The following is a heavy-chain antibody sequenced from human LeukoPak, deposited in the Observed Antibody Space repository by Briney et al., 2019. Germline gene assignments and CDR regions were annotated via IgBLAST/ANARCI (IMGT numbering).Heavy chain of an antibody. Sequence: GESLKISCNGSGYXFTSYWICWVRQMPGKGLEWMGIIYPGDSDTRYSPSFQGQVTISADKSISTAYLQWSSLKASDTAMYYCARQASIAARPPFPLGWFDPWGQGTLVTVSS. CDR2: IYPGDSDT. CDR1: GYXFTSYW. CDR3: ARQASIAARPPFPLGWFDP. V-gene: IGHV5-51*01. D-gene: IGHD6-6*01. J-gene: IGHJ5*02.